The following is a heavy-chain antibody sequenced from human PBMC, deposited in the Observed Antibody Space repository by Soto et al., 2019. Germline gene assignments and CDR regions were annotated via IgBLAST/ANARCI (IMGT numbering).Heavy chain of an antibody. V-gene: IGHV3-23*01. Sequence: GGSLRLSCGGSGVTFRRYAMSGGRQAPGKGVEWGSAISGSGGSTYSADSVKGRFTISRDNSKNTLYLQMNSLRAEDTAVYYCANNPHDYSNLFDYWGQGTLVTVSS. D-gene: IGHD4-4*01. J-gene: IGHJ4*02. CDR3: ANNPHDYSNLFDY. CDR1: GVTFRRYA. CDR2: ISGSGGST.